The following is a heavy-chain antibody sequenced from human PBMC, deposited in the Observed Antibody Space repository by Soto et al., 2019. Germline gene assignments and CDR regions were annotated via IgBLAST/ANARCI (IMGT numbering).Heavy chain of an antibody. V-gene: IGHV1-46*01. J-gene: IGHJ6*04. CDR3: AREPKAVAGRYQYYGMDL. Sequence: GSSVKVSCKASGYTFTSCYIHWLRQAPGQGLEWMGVINPSGGITTYAQKFQGRVTMTRYTSTSAAYMQLSSLRSENTAVYHCAREPKAVAGRYQYYGMDLWGKGTTVTVS. D-gene: IGHD6-19*01. CDR2: INPSGGIT. CDR1: GYTFTSCY.